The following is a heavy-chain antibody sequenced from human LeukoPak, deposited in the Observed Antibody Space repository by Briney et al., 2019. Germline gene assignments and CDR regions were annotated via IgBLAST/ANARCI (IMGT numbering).Heavy chain of an antibody. J-gene: IGHJ4*02. CDR1: GFSVRTTY. CDR2: LYTGGGT. V-gene: IGHV3-53*05. D-gene: IGHD4-23*01. CDR3: IKDLRYYYADNHSEMDEHDY. Sequence: GGSLRLSCAASGFSVRTTYMSWVRQAPGKGLEWVSVLYTGGGTDHADSVKGRFTISRDNSKNTLSLQMNSLRAEDTALHYCIKDLRYYYADNHSEMDEHDYWGQGTLVTVSS.